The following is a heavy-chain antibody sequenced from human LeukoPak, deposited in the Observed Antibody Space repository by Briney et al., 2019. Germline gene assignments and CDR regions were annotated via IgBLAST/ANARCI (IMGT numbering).Heavy chain of an antibody. CDR1: GYTFTGYY. Sequence: ASVKVSCKASGYTFTGYYMHWVRQAPGQGLEWMGWINPNSGGTNYAQKFQGRVTMTRDTSISTAYMELSRLRSDDTAVYYCARELGIAAAAAYWYFALWGRGTLVTVSS. CDR2: INPNSGGT. D-gene: IGHD6-13*01. V-gene: IGHV1-2*02. J-gene: IGHJ2*01. CDR3: ARELGIAAAAAYWYFAL.